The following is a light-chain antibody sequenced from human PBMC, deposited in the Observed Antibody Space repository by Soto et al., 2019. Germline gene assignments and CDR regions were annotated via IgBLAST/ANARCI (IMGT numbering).Light chain of an antibody. CDR3: QHYNSYSEA. J-gene: IGKJ1*01. Sequence: KRTESPSSLVASVGDRVTITCRASQTVNGWLVWDQQRPGKAPKLLIYKASTLKSGVPSRFSGSASWTEFTLTISSLQPDDFATYYCQHYNSYSEAFGQGTKVEIK. CDR1: QTVNGW. CDR2: KAS. V-gene: IGKV1-5*03.